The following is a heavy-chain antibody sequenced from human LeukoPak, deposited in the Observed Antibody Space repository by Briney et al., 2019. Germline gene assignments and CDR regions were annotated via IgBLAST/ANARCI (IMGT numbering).Heavy chain of an antibody. CDR3: AQGGAAAGFDY. Sequence: SQTLSLTCGISVDSVSSNSAVWNWIRQSPSRGLEWLGRTYYRSKWYTDYAESVKSRITVNPDTSKNQFSLQLNSVTPEDTAVYYCAQGGAAAGFDYWGQGTLVTVPP. V-gene: IGHV6-1*01. CDR2: TYYRSKWYT. CDR1: VDSVSSNSAV. D-gene: IGHD6-25*01. J-gene: IGHJ4*02.